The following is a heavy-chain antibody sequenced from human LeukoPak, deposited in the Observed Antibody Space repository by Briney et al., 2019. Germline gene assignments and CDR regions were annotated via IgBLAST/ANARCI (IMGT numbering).Heavy chain of an antibody. Sequence: GRSLRLSCAASGFTFSSYAMHWVRQAPGKGREWVAVISYDGSNKYYADSVKGRFTISRDNSKNTLYLQMNSLRAEDTAVYYCARDMAGFDYWGQGTLVTVSS. CDR1: GFTFSSYA. J-gene: IGHJ4*02. V-gene: IGHV3-30-3*01. D-gene: IGHD5-24*01. CDR3: ARDMAGFDY. CDR2: ISYDGSNK.